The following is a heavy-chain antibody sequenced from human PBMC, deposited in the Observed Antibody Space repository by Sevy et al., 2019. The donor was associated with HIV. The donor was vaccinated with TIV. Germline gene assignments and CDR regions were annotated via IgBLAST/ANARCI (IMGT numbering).Heavy chain of an antibody. CDR2: IWYDGSNK. Sequence: GGSLRLSCAASGFTFSSYGMHWVRQAPGKGWEWVAVIWYDGSNKYYADSVKGRFTISRDNSKNTLDLQMNSLRAEDTAVYYCARDMGTIFGVVTYYFDYWGQRTLVTVSS. V-gene: IGHV3-33*01. D-gene: IGHD3-3*01. J-gene: IGHJ4*02. CDR3: ARDMGTIFGVVTYYFDY. CDR1: GFTFSSYG.